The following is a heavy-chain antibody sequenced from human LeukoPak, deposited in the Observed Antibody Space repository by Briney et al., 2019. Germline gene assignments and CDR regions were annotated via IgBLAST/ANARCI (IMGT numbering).Heavy chain of an antibody. CDR3: ASSKVAVAALFDY. Sequence: PSETLSLTCTVSGGSISSGSYYWSWIRQPAGKGLEWIGRIYTSGSTNYNPSLKSRVTMSVDTSKNQFSLRLSSVTAADTAVYYCASSKVAVAALFDYWGQGTLVTVSS. J-gene: IGHJ4*02. CDR2: IYTSGST. V-gene: IGHV4-61*02. D-gene: IGHD6-19*01. CDR1: GGSISSGSYY.